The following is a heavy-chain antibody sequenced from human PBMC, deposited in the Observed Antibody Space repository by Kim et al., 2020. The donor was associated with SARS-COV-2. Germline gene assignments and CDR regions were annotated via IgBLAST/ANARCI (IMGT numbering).Heavy chain of an antibody. V-gene: IGHV1-3*01. CDR3: ARGERITIFGVVTPPDY. D-gene: IGHD3-3*01. CDR1: GYTFTSYA. CDR2: INAGNGNT. J-gene: IGHJ4*02. Sequence: ASVKVSCKASGYTFTSYAMHWVRQAPGQRLEWMGWINAGNGNTKYSQKFQGRVTITRDTSASTAYMELSSLRSEDTAVYYCARGERITIFGVVTPPDYWGQGTLVTVSS.